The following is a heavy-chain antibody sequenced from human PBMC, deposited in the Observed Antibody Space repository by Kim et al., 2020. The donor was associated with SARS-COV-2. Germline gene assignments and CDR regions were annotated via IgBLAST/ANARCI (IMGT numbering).Heavy chain of an antibody. J-gene: IGHJ4*02. CDR2: ISAYNGNT. Sequence: ASVKVSCKASGYTFTSYGISWVRQAPGQGLEWMGWISAYNGNTNYAQKLQGRVTMTTDTSTSTAYMELRSLRSDDTAVYYCARGRSNYEDLYYFDYWGQGTLVTVSS. CDR3: ARGRSNYEDLYYFDY. D-gene: IGHD4-4*01. V-gene: IGHV1-18*04. CDR1: GYTFTSYG.